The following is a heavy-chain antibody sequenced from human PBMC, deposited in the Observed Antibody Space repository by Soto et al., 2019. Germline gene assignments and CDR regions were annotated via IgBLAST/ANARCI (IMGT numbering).Heavy chain of an antibody. V-gene: IGHV5-51*01. CDR1: GYSFTSYW. CDR3: ARRGYCSGGSCYEDYYGMDV. D-gene: IGHD2-15*01. J-gene: IGHJ6*02. CDR2: IYPGDSDT. Sequence: GESLKISCKGSGYSFTSYWIGWVRQMPGKGLEWMGIIYPGDSDTRYSPSFQGQVTISADKSISTAYLQWSILKASDTAMYYCARRGYCSGGSCYEDYYGMDVWGQGTTVTVSS.